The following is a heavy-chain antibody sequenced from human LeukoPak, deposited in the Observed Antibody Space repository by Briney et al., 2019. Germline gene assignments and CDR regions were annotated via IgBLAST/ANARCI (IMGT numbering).Heavy chain of an antibody. CDR1: GASISRDSYH. CDR3: ARARGAFDI. CDR2: VFTSGTT. J-gene: IGHJ3*02. V-gene: IGHV4-61*02. Sequence: PSETLSLTCTVSGASISRDSYHWSWIRQPAGKGLEWIGRVFTSGTTNYNPSLKSRVTTSVETSKNQFSLKLSSVTAADTAVYYCARARGAFDIWGQGTMVTVSS.